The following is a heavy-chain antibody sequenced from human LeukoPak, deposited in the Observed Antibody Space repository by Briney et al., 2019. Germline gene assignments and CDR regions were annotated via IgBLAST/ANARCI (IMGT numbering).Heavy chain of an antibody. Sequence: GGSLRLSCAASGFTFSSYEMNWVRQAPGKGVEGVSYISSSGSTIYYADSVKGRFTISRDNAKNSLYLQMNSLRAEDTAVYYCAELGITMTGGVWGKGTTVTISS. CDR2: ISSSGSTI. V-gene: IGHV3-48*03. D-gene: IGHD3-10*02. J-gene: IGHJ6*04. CDR3: AELGITMTGGV. CDR1: GFTFSSYE.